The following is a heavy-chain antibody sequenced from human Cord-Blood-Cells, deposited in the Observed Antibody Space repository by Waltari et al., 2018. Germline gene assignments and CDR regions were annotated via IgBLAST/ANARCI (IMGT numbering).Heavy chain of an antibody. CDR2: IYYSGST. CDR1: GGPISSSSYY. J-gene: IGHJ1*01. V-gene: IGHV4-39*01. CDR3: ARRRRVYSSSSYFQH. D-gene: IGHD6-6*01. Sequence: QLQLQESGPGLVKPSETLSLTCTVSGGPISSSSYYWGWIRQPPGKGLEWIGSIYYSGSTYYNPSLKSRVTISVDTSKNQFSLKLSSVTAADTAVYYCARRRRVYSSSSYFQHWGQGTLVTVSS.